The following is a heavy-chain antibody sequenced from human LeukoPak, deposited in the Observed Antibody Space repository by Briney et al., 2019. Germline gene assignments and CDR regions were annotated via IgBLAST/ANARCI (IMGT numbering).Heavy chain of an antibody. V-gene: IGHV3-23*01. Sequence: TGGSLRLSCAASGFTFSSYAMSWVRQAPGKGLAWVSAISVSGGSTYYADSVKGRFTISRDNSKNTLYLQVNSLRAEDTAVYCCAKGTGYSSSWYDYWGQGTLVTVSS. CDR3: AKGTGYSSSWYDY. D-gene: IGHD6-13*01. CDR2: ISVSGGST. CDR1: GFTFSSYA. J-gene: IGHJ4*02.